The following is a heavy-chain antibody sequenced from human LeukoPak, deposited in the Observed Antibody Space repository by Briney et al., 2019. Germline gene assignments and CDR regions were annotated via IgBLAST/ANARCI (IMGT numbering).Heavy chain of an antibody. CDR3: ATSPGVVVVAATRVDY. V-gene: IGHV3-23*01. CDR2: ISGSGGST. Sequence: GGSLRLPCAASGFTFSSYAMSWVRQAPGKGLEWVSAISGSGGSTYYADSVKGRFTISRDNSKNTLYLQMNSLRAEDTAVYYCATSPGVVVVAATRVDYWGQGTLVTVSS. J-gene: IGHJ4*02. CDR1: GFTFSSYA. D-gene: IGHD2-15*01.